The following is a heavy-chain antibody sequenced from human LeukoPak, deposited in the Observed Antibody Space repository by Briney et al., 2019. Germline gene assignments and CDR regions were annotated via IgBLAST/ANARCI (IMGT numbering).Heavy chain of an antibody. CDR1: GGSISSYY. J-gene: IGHJ5*02. CDR2: IYYSGST. V-gene: IGHV4-59*01. D-gene: IGHD3-9*01. CDR3: ARTYYGILTGYYHSWFDP. Sequence: SETLSLTCTVSGGSISSYYWSWIRQPPGKGLEWIGYIYYSGSTNYNPSLKSRVTISVDTSKNQFSLKLSSVTAADTAVYYCARTYYGILTGYYHSWFDPWGQGTLVTVSS.